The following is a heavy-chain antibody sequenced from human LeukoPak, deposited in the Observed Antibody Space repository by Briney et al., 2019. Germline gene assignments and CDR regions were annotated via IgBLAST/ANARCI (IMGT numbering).Heavy chain of an antibody. J-gene: IGHJ5*02. Sequence: GGSLRLSCAASRFSFSSYAMSWVRQAPGKGLEGVSAISGSGGTTYYADSVKGRFTVSRDNSKNTLYLQMNSLRVEDTAVYFCAKDQAWEPRLGGSNWFDPWGQGTLVTVSS. CDR3: AKDQAWEPRLGGSNWFDP. D-gene: IGHD1-26*01. CDR2: ISGSGGTT. CDR1: RFSFSSYA. V-gene: IGHV3-23*01.